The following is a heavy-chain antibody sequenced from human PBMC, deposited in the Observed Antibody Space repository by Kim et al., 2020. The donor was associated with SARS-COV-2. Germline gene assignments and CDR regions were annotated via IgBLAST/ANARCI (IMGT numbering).Heavy chain of an antibody. CDR2: ISGSGGST. CDR1: GFTFSSYA. V-gene: IGHV3-23*01. CDR3: AKGSSREDYYYYYGMDV. J-gene: IGHJ6*02. Sequence: GGSLRLSCAASGFTFSSYAMSWVRQAPGKGLEWVSAISGSGGSTYYADSVKGRFTISRDNSKNTLYLQMNSLRAEDTAVYYCAKGSSREDYYYYYGMDVWGQGTTVTVSS. D-gene: IGHD1-26*01.